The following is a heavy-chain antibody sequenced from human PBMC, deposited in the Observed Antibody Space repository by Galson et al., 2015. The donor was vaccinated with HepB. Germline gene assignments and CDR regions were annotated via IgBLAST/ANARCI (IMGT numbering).Heavy chain of an antibody. D-gene: IGHD3-16*01. CDR3: AKHGGPLDDKGHFDY. Sequence: SLRLSCAASGFTFSSYGMHWVRQAPGKGLEWVAVISYDGSNKYYADSVKGRFTISRDNSKNTLFLQMNSLRAEDTAVYYCAKHGGPLDDKGHFDYWGQGTLVTVSS. V-gene: IGHV3-30*18. CDR2: ISYDGSNK. J-gene: IGHJ4*02. CDR1: GFTFSSYG.